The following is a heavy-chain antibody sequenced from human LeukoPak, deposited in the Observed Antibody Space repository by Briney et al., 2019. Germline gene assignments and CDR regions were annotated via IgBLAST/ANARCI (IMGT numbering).Heavy chain of an antibody. CDR1: GFTVSSNY. J-gene: IGHJ4*02. V-gene: IGHV3-53*01. D-gene: IGHD1-26*01. CDR2: IYSGGST. CDR3: ARAAIVGATKKGGYFDC. Sequence: GGSLRLSCAASGFTVSSNYMSWVRQAPGKGLEWVSVIYSGGSTYYADSVKGRFTISRDNSKNTLYLQMNSLRAEDTAVYYCARAAIVGATKKGGYFDCWGQGTLVTVSS.